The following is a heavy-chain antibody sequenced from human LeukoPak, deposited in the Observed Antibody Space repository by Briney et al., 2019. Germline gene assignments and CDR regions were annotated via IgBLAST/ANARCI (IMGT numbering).Heavy chain of an antibody. Sequence: PSETLSLTCAVYGGSFSGYYWSWIRQPPGKGLEWIGEINHSGSTNYNPSLKSRVTISVDTSKNQFSLKLSSVTAADTAVYYCARGNIVVVPAEGSDIAAAAAEPFDYWGQGTLVTVSS. J-gene: IGHJ4*02. CDR1: GGSFSGYY. CDR2: INHSGST. V-gene: IGHV4-34*01. D-gene: IGHD2-2*01. CDR3: ARGNIVVVPAEGSDIAAAAAEPFDY.